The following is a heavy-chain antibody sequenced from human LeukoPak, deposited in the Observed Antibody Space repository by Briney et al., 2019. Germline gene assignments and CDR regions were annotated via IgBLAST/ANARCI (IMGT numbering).Heavy chain of an antibody. CDR2: IYYRGST. V-gene: IGHV4-38-2*02. CDR1: GYSISSGYY. D-gene: IGHD5-12*01. Sequence: PSETLSLTCTVSGYSISSGYYWGWIRQPPGRGLEWIASIYYRGSTHYNPSLKSRVTISVDTSKNQFSLKLSSVTAADTAVYYCARVVVATMWAFDIWGQGTMVTVSS. CDR3: ARVVVATMWAFDI. J-gene: IGHJ3*02.